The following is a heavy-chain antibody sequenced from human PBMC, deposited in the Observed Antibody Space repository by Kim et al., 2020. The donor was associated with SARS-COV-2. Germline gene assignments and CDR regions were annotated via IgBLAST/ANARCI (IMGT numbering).Heavy chain of an antibody. J-gene: IGHJ2*01. CDR1: GFTFSDYY. V-gene: IGHV3-11*05. Sequence: GGSLRLSCAASGFTFSDYYMSWFRQAPGKGLEWVSYINSYGSSNYEDYAKGRFTITRDNAKNTLYLQMNSLRADDAAIYYCARGKDHWYFHLWGCGDRV. CDR2: INSYGSS. CDR3: ARGKDHWYFHL.